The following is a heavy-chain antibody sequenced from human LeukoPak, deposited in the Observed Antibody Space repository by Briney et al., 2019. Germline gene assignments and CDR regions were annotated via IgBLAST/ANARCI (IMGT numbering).Heavy chain of an antibody. CDR2: ISYDGRNK. V-gene: IGHV3-30*04. D-gene: IGHD3-22*01. Sequence: GGSLRLSCAASGFTFSSYAMHRVRQAPGKGLEWVAVISYDGRNKYYADPVKGRFTISRDNSKNTLYLQMNSLRAEDTAVYYCASGFGYYDSSGPRDYWGQGTLATVSS. CDR3: ASGFGYYDSSGPRDY. CDR1: GFTFSSYA. J-gene: IGHJ4*02.